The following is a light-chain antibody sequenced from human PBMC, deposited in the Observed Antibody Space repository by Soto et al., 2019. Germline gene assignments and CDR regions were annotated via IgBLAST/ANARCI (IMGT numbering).Light chain of an antibody. V-gene: IGKV3-20*01. CDR3: QQYAASPIT. J-gene: IGKJ4*01. CDR1: QSVGRNY. CDR2: GAS. Sequence: EIVLTQSPDTLSLSPGERATLSCRASQSVGRNYLAWFQQKPGQAPRLLIYGASSRATGIPDRFGGSGSGTDFTLAINRLDPEDFAVYYCQQYAASPITFGGGTKVKIK.